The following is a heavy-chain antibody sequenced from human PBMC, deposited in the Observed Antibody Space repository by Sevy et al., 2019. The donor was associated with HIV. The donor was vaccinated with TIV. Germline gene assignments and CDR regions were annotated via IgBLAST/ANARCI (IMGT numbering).Heavy chain of an antibody. V-gene: IGHV3-23*01. CDR3: ARNFVPDTTSYLGPLDY. D-gene: IGHD3-10*02. J-gene: IGHJ4*02. CDR2: IRGGGRIT. CDR1: GFTFNSYA. Sequence: GGSLRLSCAASGFTFNSYAMNWVRQAPGKGLEWLSAIRGGGRITFYASSVKGRFTISRDNTRNTLFLQMNSLRAEDTAIYYWARNFVPDTTSYLGPLDYWGRGTLVTVSS.